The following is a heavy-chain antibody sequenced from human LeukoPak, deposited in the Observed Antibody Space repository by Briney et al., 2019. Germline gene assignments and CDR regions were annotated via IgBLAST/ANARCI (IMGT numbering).Heavy chain of an antibody. D-gene: IGHD2-2*02. CDR2: IIPIFGTA. J-gene: IGHJ4*02. Sequence: VASVKVSCKASGGTFSSYAISWVRQAPGQGLEWMGGIIPIFGTANYAQKLQGRVTMTTDTSTSTAYMELRSLRSDDTAVYYCARDRAAPGLVVPAAIWPNFDYWGQGTLVTVSS. V-gene: IGHV1-69*05. CDR3: ARDRAAPGLVVPAAIWPNFDY. CDR1: GGTFSSYA.